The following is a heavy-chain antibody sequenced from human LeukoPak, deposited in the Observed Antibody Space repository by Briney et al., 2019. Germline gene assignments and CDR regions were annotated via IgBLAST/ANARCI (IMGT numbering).Heavy chain of an antibody. CDR2: IRYDGTKT. CDR3: ARDRNSGYSFYYYDGMDV. D-gene: IGHD5-12*01. J-gene: IGHJ6*02. Sequence: PGGSLRLSCIGSTFTFSDYGMHWVRQAPGKGLEWVAFIRYDGTKTYYADSAKGRFTISRDNSKNTLYLQMNSLRAEDTAVYYCARDRNSGYSFYYYDGMDVWGQGTTVTVSS. V-gene: IGHV3-30*02. CDR1: TFTFSDYG.